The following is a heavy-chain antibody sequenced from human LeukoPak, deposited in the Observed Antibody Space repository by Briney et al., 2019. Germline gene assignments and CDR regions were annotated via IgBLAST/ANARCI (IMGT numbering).Heavy chain of an antibody. V-gene: IGHV4-39*01. Sequence: SETLSLTCTVSGGSISSSSYYWGWIRQPPGKGLEWIGSIYYSGSTHYNPSLKSRVTISVDTSKNQFSLKLSSVTAADTAVYYCARHRTYCSGGSCYFPPFDYWGQGTLVTVSS. CDR2: IYYSGST. CDR3: ARHRTYCSGGSCYFPPFDY. CDR1: GGSISSSSYY. J-gene: IGHJ4*02. D-gene: IGHD2-15*01.